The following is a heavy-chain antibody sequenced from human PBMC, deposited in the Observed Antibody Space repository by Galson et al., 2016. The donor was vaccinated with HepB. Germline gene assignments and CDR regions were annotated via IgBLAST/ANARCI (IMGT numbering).Heavy chain of an antibody. D-gene: IGHD3-10*01. CDR3: ARDRSSGSGSFGY. V-gene: IGHV4-30-2*05. Sequence: LRLSCAASGFTFGDYAMHWVRQAPGKGLEWIGYIYHSGSTYYNPSLKSRVTISVDTSKNQFSLKLSSVTAADTAVYFCARDRSSGSGSFGYWGQGTLVTVSS. J-gene: IGHJ4*02. CDR1: GFTFGDYA. CDR2: IYHSGST.